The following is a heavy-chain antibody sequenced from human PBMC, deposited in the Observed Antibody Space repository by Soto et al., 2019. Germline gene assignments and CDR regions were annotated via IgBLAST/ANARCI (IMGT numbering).Heavy chain of an antibody. CDR2: INPSGGST. CDR1: GYTFTSYY. Sequence: GASVKVSCKASGYTFTSYYMHWVRQAPGQGLEWMGIINPSGGSTSYAQKFQGRVTMTRDTSTSTVYMELSSLRSEDTAVYYCATDISRRWFDPWGQGTLVTVSS. J-gene: IGHJ5*02. CDR3: ATDISRRWFDP. D-gene: IGHD3-9*01. V-gene: IGHV1-46*01.